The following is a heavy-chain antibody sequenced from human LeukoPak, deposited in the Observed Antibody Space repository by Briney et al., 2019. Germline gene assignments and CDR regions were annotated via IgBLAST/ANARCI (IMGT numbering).Heavy chain of an antibody. D-gene: IGHD2-15*01. CDR3: ARDGLRGFAVVVAATDY. CDR2: IIPSGHTT. J-gene: IGHJ4*02. Sequence: GGTLRLSCVASGFTFSSHGMNWVRQAPGKGLKWVSGIIPSGHTTYYADSVRGRFTISRDNAKNSLYLQMNSLRAEDTAVYYCARDGLRGFAVVVAATDYWGQGTLVTVSS. CDR1: GFTFSSHG. V-gene: IGHV3-48*04.